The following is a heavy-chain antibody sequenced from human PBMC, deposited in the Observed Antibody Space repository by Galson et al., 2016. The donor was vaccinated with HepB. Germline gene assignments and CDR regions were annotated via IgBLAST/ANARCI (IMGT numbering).Heavy chain of an antibody. CDR1: GFTFDDYD. CDR2: ISWNSGSI. J-gene: IGHJ6*02. V-gene: IGHV3-9*01. D-gene: IGHD1-26*01. Sequence: SLRLSCAASGFTFDDYDMHWVRQAPGKGLEWVSGISWNSGSIGYADSVKGRFTISREDGENSLYLQMNSLRAGDTAVYHCARGLRAGYYWSFDVWGQGTTVTVSS. CDR3: ARGLRAGYYWSFDV.